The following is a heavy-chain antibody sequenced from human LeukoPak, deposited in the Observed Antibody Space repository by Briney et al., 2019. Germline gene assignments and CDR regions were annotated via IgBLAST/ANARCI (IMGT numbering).Heavy chain of an antibody. J-gene: IGHJ4*02. CDR3: PKDHTYYYDSSASGY. Sequence: PGGSLRLSCAASGFTFSNCGMHWVRQAPGKGLEWVAFIQYDGSNKHYADSVKGRFTISRDTSKNTLYLQMDSLRAEDTAVYYCPKDHTYYYDSSASGYWGQGTLVTVSS. CDR2: IQYDGSNK. D-gene: IGHD3-22*01. V-gene: IGHV3-30*02. CDR1: GFTFSNCG.